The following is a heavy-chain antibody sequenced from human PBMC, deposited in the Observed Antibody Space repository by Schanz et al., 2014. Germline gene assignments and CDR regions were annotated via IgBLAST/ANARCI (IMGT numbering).Heavy chain of an antibody. J-gene: IGHJ3*02. CDR3: AKDFFIGVARGVIISHDAIDI. D-gene: IGHD3-10*01. CDR1: GFTFISYD. Sequence: QAQLVESGGGVVQPGRSLRLSCVASGFTFISYDIHWVRQAPGKGLEWVAVIRYDGRNKNFVESVKGRFTISRDNSNNTVYLQMNTLRAEDTAVYYCAKDFFIGVARGVIISHDAIDIWGQGTMXTVSS. V-gene: IGHV3-33*06. CDR2: IRYDGRNK.